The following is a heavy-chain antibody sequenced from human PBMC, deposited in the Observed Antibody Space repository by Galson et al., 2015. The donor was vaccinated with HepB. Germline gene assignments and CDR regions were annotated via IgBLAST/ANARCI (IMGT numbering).Heavy chain of an antibody. J-gene: IGHJ4*02. Sequence: SLRLSCAASGFTFSSYCMNWVRQAPGKGLEWVSSISSSSSCIYYADSVKGRFTISRDNAKNTLYLQMNSLRAEDTAVYYCARERVGYPCYDYAVDYWGQGTLVTVSS. CDR1: GFTFSSYC. CDR2: ISSSSSCI. D-gene: IGHD5-12*01. V-gene: IGHV3-21*01. CDR3: ARERVGYPCYDYAVDY.